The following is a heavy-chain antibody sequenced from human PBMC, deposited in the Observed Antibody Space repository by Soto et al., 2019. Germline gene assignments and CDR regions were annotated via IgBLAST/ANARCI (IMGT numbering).Heavy chain of an antibody. CDR1: GHTLTELS. V-gene: IGHV1-24*01. CDR2: FDPEDGET. CDR3: AAGGLRWLHSTFDY. J-gene: IGHJ4*02. Sequence: QVQLLQSGAEVKKPGASVKVSCKVSGHTLTELSMHWVRQAPGRGLEWMGGFDPEDGETISAQKFQGRVTMTEDTSTDSSYMELTGLRSEDTAVYYCAAGGLRWLHSTFDYWGQGTLVTISS. D-gene: IGHD6-19*01.